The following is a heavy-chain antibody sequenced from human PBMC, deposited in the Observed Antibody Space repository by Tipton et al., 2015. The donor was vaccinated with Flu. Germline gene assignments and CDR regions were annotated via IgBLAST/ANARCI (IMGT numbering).Heavy chain of an antibody. D-gene: IGHD5-12*01. J-gene: IGHJ4*02. Sequence: QLVQSGGGLVQPGGSLRLSCVASGFTFSSYWMIWGRQAPGKGLEWVANINQDGSEKHYVDSVEGRFTISRDNAKNSLYVQMNSLRAEDTAVYYCTRDGPAPGLYFDNWCQGALVTVSS. CDR3: TRDGPAPGLYFDN. CDR1: GFTFSSYW. CDR2: INQDGSEK. V-gene: IGHV3-7*01.